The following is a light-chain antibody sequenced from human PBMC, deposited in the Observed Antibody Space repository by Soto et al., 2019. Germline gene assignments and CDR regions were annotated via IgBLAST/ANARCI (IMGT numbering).Light chain of an antibody. J-gene: IGKJ4*01. CDR1: QGVRNNY. V-gene: IGKV3-20*01. CDR2: GAS. Sequence: NVLTQSPGTLSLSPGERATLTCRASQGVRNNYLAWYQQKPGQAPRLLIYGASSRATGIPDRFSGSVSGTDFTLTISRLEPEDFAVYYCQQYTGSPLTFGGGTKVDI. CDR3: QQYTGSPLT.